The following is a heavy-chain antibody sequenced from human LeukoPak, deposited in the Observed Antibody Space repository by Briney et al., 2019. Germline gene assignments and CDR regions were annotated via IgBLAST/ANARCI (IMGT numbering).Heavy chain of an antibody. V-gene: IGHV4-59*01. J-gene: IGHJ4*02. CDR2: IYYSGST. CDR1: GGSISSYY. Sequence: KASETLSLTCTVSGGSISSYYWSWIRQPPGKGLEWIGYIYYSGSTNYNPSLKSRVTISVDTSKNQFSLKLSSVTAADTAVYYCARGVGQWLAIDYWGQGTLVTVSS. CDR3: ARGVGQWLAIDY. D-gene: IGHD6-19*01.